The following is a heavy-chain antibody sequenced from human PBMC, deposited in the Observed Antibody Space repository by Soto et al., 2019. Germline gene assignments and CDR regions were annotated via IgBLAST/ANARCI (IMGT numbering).Heavy chain of an antibody. J-gene: IGHJ4*02. D-gene: IGHD3-10*01. V-gene: IGHV4-39*01. CDR1: GGSISSSSYY. CDR2: IYYSGST. Sequence: SETLSLTCTVSGGSISSSSYYWGWIRQPPGKGLEWIGSIYYSGSTYYNPSLKSRVTISVDTSKNQFSLKLSSVTAADTAVYYCASLGRYGSGSYYRYYFDYWGQGNLVTVSS. CDR3: ASLGRYGSGSYYRYYFDY.